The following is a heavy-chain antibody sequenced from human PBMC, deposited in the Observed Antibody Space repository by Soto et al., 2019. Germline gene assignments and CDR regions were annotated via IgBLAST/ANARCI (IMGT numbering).Heavy chain of an antibody. CDR2: ISGTGGNT. CDR1: RFTFTSYA. J-gene: IGHJ3*02. D-gene: IGHD3-22*01. V-gene: IGHV3-23*01. CDR3: AKYYDSSGRIAFDI. Sequence: GGSLRLSCAASRFTFTSYAMSWVRQAPGKGLEWVSVISGTGGNTYHADSVKGRFTISRDNSKNTVYLQMNSLRAEDTAVYYCAKYYDSSGRIAFDIWGPGTMVTV.